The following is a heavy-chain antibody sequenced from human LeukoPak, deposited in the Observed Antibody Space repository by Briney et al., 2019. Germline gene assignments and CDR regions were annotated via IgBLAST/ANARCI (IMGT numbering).Heavy chain of an antibody. V-gene: IGHV4-59*01. J-gene: IGHJ4*02. CDR2: IYYSGST. CDR3: ARLGDYYGSGSPVDY. D-gene: IGHD3-10*01. CDR1: GGSISSYY. Sequence: NPSETLSLTCTVSGGSISSYYWSWIRQPPGKGLEWIGYIYYSGSTNYNPSLKSRVTISVDTSKNQFSLKLSPVTAADTAVYYCARLGDYYGSGSPVDYWGQGTLVTVSS.